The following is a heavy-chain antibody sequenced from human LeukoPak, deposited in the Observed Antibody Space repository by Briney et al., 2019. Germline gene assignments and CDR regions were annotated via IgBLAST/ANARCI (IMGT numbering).Heavy chain of an antibody. D-gene: IGHD6-6*01. CDR3: ARDRIGSSSAPIDD. CDR1: GGTFSSYA. CDR2: IIPIFGIA. J-gene: IGHJ4*02. V-gene: IGHV1-69*04. Sequence: SVKVSCKASGGTFSSYAISWVRQAPGQGLEWMGRIIPIFGIANYAQKFQGRVTITADKSTSTAYMELSSLRSEDTAVYYCARDRIGSSSAPIDDGGRGTRVTVSA.